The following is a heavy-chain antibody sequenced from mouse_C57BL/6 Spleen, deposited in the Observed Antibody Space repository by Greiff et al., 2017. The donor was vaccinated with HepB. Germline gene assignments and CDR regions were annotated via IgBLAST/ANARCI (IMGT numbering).Heavy chain of an antibody. J-gene: IGHJ4*01. CDR1: GFNFTVYF. V-gene: IGHV14-4*01. D-gene: IGHD2-4*01. CDR3: TTYDYDGDYYAMDY. Sequence: VQLKESGAELVRPGASVKLSCTASGFNFTVYFMHWVKQRPEQGLEWIGWIDPENGDTEYASKFQGKATITADTSSNTAYLQLSSLTSEDTAVYYCTTYDYDGDYYAMDYWGQGTSVTVSS. CDR2: IDPENGDT.